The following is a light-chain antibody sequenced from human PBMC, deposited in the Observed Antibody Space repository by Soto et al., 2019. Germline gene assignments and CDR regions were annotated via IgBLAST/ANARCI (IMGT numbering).Light chain of an antibody. CDR3: QNYNSAPQLT. J-gene: IGKJ4*01. V-gene: IGKV1-27*01. CDR2: TAS. Sequence: DIQMTQSLSSLSASVGDRVTITCRASQGISNYLAWYQQKPGKVPKLLIYTASTLQSGVPSRFSASGSGTDFTLTISSLQPEDVATYYCQNYNSAPQLTFGGGTKVEIK. CDR1: QGISNY.